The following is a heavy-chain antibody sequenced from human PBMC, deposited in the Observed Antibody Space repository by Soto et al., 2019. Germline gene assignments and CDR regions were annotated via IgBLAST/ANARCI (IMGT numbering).Heavy chain of an antibody. CDR1: GGSISSSSYY. V-gene: IGHV4-39*01. CDR2: IYYSGNT. J-gene: IGHJ3*02. Sequence: SETLSLTCTVSGGSISSSSYYWGWIRQPPGKGLEWIGSIYYSGNTYYNPSLKSRVTISVDTSKNQFSLKLSSVTAADTAIYYCARNVVVPAPAAFDIWGQGTMVTVSS. D-gene: IGHD2-2*01. CDR3: ARNVVVPAPAAFDI.